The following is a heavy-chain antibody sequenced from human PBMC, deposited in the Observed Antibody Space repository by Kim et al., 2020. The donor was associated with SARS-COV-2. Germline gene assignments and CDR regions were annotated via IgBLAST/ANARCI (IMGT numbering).Heavy chain of an antibody. J-gene: IGHJ6*02. CDR3: ARGGIAAAGIPYYYGMDV. CDR2: IGTAGDT. Sequence: GGSLRLSCAASGFTFSSYDMHWVRQATGKGLEWVSAIGTAGDTYYPGSVKGRFTISRENAKNSLYLQMNSLRARDTAVYYCARGGIAAAGIPYYYGMDVWGQGTTVTVSS. V-gene: IGHV3-13*04. CDR1: GFTFSSYD. D-gene: IGHD6-13*01.